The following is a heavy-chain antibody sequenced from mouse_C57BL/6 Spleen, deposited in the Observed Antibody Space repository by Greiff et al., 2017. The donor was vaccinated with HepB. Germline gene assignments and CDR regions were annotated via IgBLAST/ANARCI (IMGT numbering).Heavy chain of an antibody. CDR3: ARVGCSPAWFAY. Sequence: EVQLQQSGAELVKPGASVKLSCTASGFNIKDYYMHWVKQRTEQGLEWIGRIDPEDGETKYAPNFQGKATITADTSSNTAYLQLSSLTSEDTAVYYCARVGCSPAWFAYWGQGTLVTVSA. V-gene: IGHV14-2*01. J-gene: IGHJ3*01. CDR1: GFNIKDYY. CDR2: IDPEDGET. D-gene: IGHD1-1*01.